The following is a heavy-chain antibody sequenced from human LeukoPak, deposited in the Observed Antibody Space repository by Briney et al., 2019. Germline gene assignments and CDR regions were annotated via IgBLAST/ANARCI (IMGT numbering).Heavy chain of an antibody. CDR1: GFTFGDYG. CDR3: TRDLEEGGSYYGQ. Sequence: PGRSLRLSCTTSGFTFGDYGMSWFRQAPGKGLEWVGFIRSKAYGGTTEYAASVKGRFTISRDDSKSIAYLQMNSLKTEDTAVYYCTRDLEEGGSYYGQWGQGTLVTVSS. J-gene: IGHJ4*02. V-gene: IGHV3-49*03. CDR2: IRSKAYGGTT. D-gene: IGHD1-26*01.